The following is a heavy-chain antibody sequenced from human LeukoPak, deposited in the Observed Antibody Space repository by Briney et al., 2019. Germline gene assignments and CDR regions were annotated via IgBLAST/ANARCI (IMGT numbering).Heavy chain of an antibody. CDR1: GFTFSDYY. CDR2: ISTSGSTK. CDR3: ARGITGMYYYDP. Sequence: GGSLRLSCAASGFTFSDYYMSWIRQAPGKGLEWVSYISTSGSTKYYADSVKGRFTISRDNTKNSLYLQMNSLRAEDTAVYYCARGITGMYYYDPWGQGTLVTVSS. J-gene: IGHJ5*02. V-gene: IGHV3-11*04. D-gene: IGHD3-10*01.